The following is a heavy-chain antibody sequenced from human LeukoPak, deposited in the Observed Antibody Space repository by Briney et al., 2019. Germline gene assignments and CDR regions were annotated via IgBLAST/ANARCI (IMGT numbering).Heavy chain of an antibody. D-gene: IGHD3-10*01. J-gene: IGHJ4*02. CDR1: GGSISSYY. CDR2: IYTSGST. Sequence: SETLSLTCTVSGGSISSYYWSWIRQPAGKGLEWIGRIYTSGSTNYNPSLKSRVTMSVDTSKNQFSLKLSSVTAADTAVYYCARGRYYYGSGSYYQNWGQGTLVTVSS. V-gene: IGHV4-4*07. CDR3: ARGRYYYGSGSYYQN.